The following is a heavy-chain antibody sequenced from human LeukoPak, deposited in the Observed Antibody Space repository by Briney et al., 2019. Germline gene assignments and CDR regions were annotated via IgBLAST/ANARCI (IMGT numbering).Heavy chain of an antibody. CDR3: VRSPLAGWYLDY. Sequence: GGSLRLSCSASGFTFSSYAMHWVRQAPGNGLEYVSAITSNGGSTYHADSVKGRFTISRDNSKNTLYHQMSSLRTEDTAVYYCVRSPLAGWYLDYWGQGTLVTVSS. J-gene: IGHJ4*02. D-gene: IGHD6-19*01. CDR1: GFTFSSYA. V-gene: IGHV3-64D*09. CDR2: ITSNGGST.